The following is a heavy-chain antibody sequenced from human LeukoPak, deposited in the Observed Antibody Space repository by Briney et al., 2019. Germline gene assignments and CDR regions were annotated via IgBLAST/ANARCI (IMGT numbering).Heavy chain of an antibody. CDR3: ARDGPAAPNVNVAFDI. CDR2: ISYDGSNK. J-gene: IGHJ3*02. Sequence: PGRSLRLSCAASGFTFSSYAMHWVRQAPGKGLEWVAVISYDGSNKYYADSVKGRFTISRDNSKNTLYLQMNSLRAEDTAVYYCARDGPAAPNVNVAFDIWGQGTMVTVSS. CDR1: GFTFSSYA. D-gene: IGHD6-25*01. V-gene: IGHV3-30-3*01.